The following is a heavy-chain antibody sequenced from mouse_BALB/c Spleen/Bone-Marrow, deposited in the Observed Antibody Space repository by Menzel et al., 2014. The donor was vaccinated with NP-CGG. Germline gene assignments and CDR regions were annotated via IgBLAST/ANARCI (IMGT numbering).Heavy chain of an antibody. V-gene: IGHV2-2*02. CDR3: ARNYEGVGAMDY. Sequence: VQLQEPGPGLVQPSQSLSITCTVSGFLLTNYGIHWVRQSPGKGLEWLGVIWSGGNTNYNAAFISRLSINMDNSKNQVFFKMNSLQASDKAVYYCARNYEGVGAMDYWGQGTSVTVSS. J-gene: IGHJ4*01. CDR2: IWSGGNT. D-gene: IGHD1-1*01. CDR1: GFLLTNYG.